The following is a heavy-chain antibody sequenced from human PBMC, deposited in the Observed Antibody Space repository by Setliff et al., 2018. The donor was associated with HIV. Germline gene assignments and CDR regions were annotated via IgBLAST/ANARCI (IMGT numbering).Heavy chain of an antibody. J-gene: IGHJ3*02. CDR1: GGSISSSNYY. V-gene: IGHV4-39*01. Sequence: SETLSLTCTVSGGSISSSNYYWGWIRQPPGKGLEWIGIIFYSGITYYNPSLKSRVTISVDTSKNQFSLNLTSVTAADTAVYYCARSKTFYDFWGGYYTHGAFKIWGLGTMVTVSS. D-gene: IGHD3-3*01. CDR2: IFYSGIT. CDR3: ARSKTFYDFWGGYYTHGAFKI.